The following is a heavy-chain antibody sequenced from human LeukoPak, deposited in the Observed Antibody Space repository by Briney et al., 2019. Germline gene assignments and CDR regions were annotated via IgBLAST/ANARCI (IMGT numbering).Heavy chain of an antibody. CDR3: TTQLSRITMVRGVIRSDH. Sequence: GGSLRLSCAASRFTFSNAWLSWVRQGPGKGLEWVGRIKSKTDGGTTDYAAPVKGRFTISRDDSKNTLYLQMNSLKTEDTAVYYCTTQLSRITMVRGVIRSDHWGQGTLVTVSS. J-gene: IGHJ4*02. V-gene: IGHV3-15*01. CDR2: IKSKTDGGTT. CDR1: RFTFSNAW. D-gene: IGHD3-10*01.